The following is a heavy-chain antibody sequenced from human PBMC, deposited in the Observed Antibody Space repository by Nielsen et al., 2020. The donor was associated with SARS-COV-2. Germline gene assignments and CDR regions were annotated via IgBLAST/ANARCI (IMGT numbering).Heavy chain of an antibody. CDR3: ARTTAYCGGDCYSSDY. CDR2: IIPIFGTA. D-gene: IGHD2-21*02. Sequence: SVKVSCKASGGTFSSYAISWVRQAPGQGLEWMGEIIPIFGTANYAQKFQGRVTITADKSTSTAYMELSSLRSEDTAVYYCARTTAYCGGDCYSSDYWGQGTLVTVSS. CDR1: GGTFSSYA. J-gene: IGHJ4*02. V-gene: IGHV1-69*06.